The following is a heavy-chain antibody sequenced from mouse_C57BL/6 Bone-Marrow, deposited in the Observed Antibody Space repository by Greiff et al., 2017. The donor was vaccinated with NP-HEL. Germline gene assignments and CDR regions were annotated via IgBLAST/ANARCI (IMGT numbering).Heavy chain of an antibody. CDR3: ARDWVDFDY. CDR2: IDPSDSYT. D-gene: IGHD4-1*01. CDR1: GYTFTSYW. J-gene: IGHJ2*01. V-gene: IGHV1-50*01. Sequence: QVQLQQSGAELVKPGASVKLSCKASGYTFTSYWMQWVKQRPGQGLEWIGEIDPSDSYTNYNQKFKGKATLTVDTSSSTAYMQLSSLTSEDSAVYYCARDWVDFDYWGQGTTHSLL.